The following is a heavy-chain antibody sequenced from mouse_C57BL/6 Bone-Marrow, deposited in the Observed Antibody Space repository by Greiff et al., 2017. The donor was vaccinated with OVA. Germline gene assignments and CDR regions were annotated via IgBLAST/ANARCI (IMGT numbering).Heavy chain of an antibody. V-gene: IGHV5-12*01. D-gene: IGHD2-3*01. CDR3: ARPPDGYYWYFDV. CDR2: ISNGGGST. Sequence: EVQVVESGGGLVQPGGSLKLSCAASGFTFSDYYMYWVRQTPEKRLEGVAYISNGGGSTFYPDTVKGRFNISRDNDKNTLYQQMSRLKSEDTAMYYCARPPDGYYWYFDVWGTGTTVTVSS. J-gene: IGHJ1*03. CDR1: GFTFSDYY.